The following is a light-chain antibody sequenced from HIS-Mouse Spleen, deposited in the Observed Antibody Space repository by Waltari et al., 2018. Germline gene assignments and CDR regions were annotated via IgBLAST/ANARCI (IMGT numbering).Light chain of an antibody. CDR2: DVS. V-gene: IGLV2-14*03. Sequence: QSALTQPASGSGSPGQPIPISCTGPSSDVGGSDYVPWYQQHPGKAPKLMIYDVSNRPSGVSNRFSGSKSGNTASLTISGLQAEDEADYYCSSYTSSSTYVVFGGGTKLTVL. J-gene: IGLJ2*01. CDR1: SSDVGGSDY. CDR3: SSYTSSSTYVV.